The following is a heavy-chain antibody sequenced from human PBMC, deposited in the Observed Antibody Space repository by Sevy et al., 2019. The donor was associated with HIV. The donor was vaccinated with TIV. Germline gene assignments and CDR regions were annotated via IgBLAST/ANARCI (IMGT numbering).Heavy chain of an antibody. J-gene: IGHJ4*01. CDR3: ARSYYYDSSGYYECDY. D-gene: IGHD3-22*01. CDR2: IIPIFGTA. CDR1: GGTFSSYA. Sequence: ASVKVSCKASGGTFSSYAISWVRQAPGQGLEWMGGIIPIFGTANYAQKFQGRVTITADESTSTAYMELSSLRSEDTAVYYCARSYYYDSSGYYECDYWGHGTLVTVSS. V-gene: IGHV1-69*13.